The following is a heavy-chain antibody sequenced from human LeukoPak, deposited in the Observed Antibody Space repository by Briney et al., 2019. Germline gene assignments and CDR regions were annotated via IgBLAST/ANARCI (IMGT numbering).Heavy chain of an antibody. V-gene: IGHV3-30-3*01. CDR1: GFTFSNYA. D-gene: IGHD5-18*01. CDR2: ISYDGSNK. CDR3: ARDRDTAIMVPTLIDY. J-gene: IGHJ4*02. Sequence: PGGSLRLSCAASGFTFSNYAMHWVRQAPGKGLEWVAVISYDGSNKYYADSVKGRFTISRDNSKNTLYLQINSLSAEDTAVYYCARDRDTAIMVPTLIDYWGRGTLVTVSS.